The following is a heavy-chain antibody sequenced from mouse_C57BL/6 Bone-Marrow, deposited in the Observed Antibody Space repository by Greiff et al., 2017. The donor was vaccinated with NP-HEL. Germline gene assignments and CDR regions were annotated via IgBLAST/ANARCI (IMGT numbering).Heavy chain of an antibody. D-gene: IGHD2-4*01. CDR3: ARGPIYYDYPAWFAY. Sequence: EVMLVESEGGLVQPGSSMKLSCTASGFTFSDYYMAWVRQVPEKGLEWVANINYDGSSTYYLDSLKSRFIISRDNAKNILYLQMSSLKSEDTATYYCARGPIYYDYPAWFAYWGQGTLVTVSA. CDR1: GFTFSDYY. J-gene: IGHJ3*01. CDR2: INYDGSST. V-gene: IGHV5-16*01.